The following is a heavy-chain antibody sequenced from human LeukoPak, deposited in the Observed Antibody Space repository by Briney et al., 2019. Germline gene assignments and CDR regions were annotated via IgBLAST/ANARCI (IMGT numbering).Heavy chain of an antibody. CDR2: INYSGTT. CDR3: ARGPEGSGSYMCDY. CDR1: GGSFSSHH. D-gene: IGHD3-10*01. V-gene: IGHV4-59*11. Sequence: PSETLSLTCTVSGGSFSSHHWSWIRQPPGKGLEGIGYINYSGTTKYNPSLKSRVIMSVDTSKKQFSLRLTSVTAADTAVYYCARGPEGSGSYMCDYWGQGTRVTVSS. J-gene: IGHJ4*02.